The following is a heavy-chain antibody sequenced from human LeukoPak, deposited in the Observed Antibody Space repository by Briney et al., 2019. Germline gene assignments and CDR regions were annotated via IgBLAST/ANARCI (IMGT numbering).Heavy chain of an antibody. V-gene: IGHV4-59*01. CDR2: IYYSGST. D-gene: IGHD3-10*01. CDR3: EREPYYYGSGSYSGFDY. J-gene: IGHJ4*02. Sequence: SETLSLTCTVDGGSISSYYCSWIRQPPGKVLEWIGYIYYSGSTNYNPSLKIRSTTSVDTYTNQFSVKLSSVTAAATAVYYCEREPYYYGSGSYSGFDYWGQGTLVTVSS. CDR1: GGSISSYY.